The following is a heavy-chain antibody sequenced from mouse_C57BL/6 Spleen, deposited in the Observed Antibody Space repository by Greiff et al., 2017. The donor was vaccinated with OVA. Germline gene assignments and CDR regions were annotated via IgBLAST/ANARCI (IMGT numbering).Heavy chain of an antibody. CDR1: GYSFTDYN. D-gene: IGHD2-4*01. J-gene: IGHJ4*01. CDR2: INPNYGTT. V-gene: IGHV1-39*01. CDR3: ARPRGYDYDSYAMDY. Sequence: EVQVVESGPELVKPGASVKISCKASGYSFTDYNMNWVKQSNGKSLEWIGVINPNYGTTSYNQKFKGKATLTVDQSSSTAYMQLNSLTSEDSAVYYCARPRGYDYDSYAMDYWGQGTSVTVSS.